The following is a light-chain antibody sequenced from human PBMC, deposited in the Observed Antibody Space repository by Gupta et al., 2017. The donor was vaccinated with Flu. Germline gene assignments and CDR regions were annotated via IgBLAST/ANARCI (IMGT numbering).Light chain of an antibody. J-gene: IGKJ4*01. Sequence: SRGERATINCKSSQSVLYSANNYNYLAWYQQKSGQPPKLLISWASARESEVPDRFSGSGSGTDFTLTISSLQAEDVAVYYCQQYYSVPPTFGGGPTVEI. CDR3: QQYYSVPPT. CDR1: QSVLYSANNYNY. V-gene: IGKV4-1*01. CDR2: WAS.